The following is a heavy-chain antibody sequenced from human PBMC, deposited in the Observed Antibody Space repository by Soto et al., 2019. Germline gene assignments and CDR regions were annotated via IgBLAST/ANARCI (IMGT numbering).Heavy chain of an antibody. Sequence: EVQLVESGGGLVQPGRSLRLSCAASGFNFDNYAMHWVRQAPGKGLEWVSGINWNSGDMDYAASVEGRFTISRDNADNSIYPQMNTLSAEDAALYYCAKDMSAYPPSSFDSWGQGTMVTVSS. V-gene: IGHV3-9*01. CDR1: GFNFDNYA. CDR3: AKDMSAYPPSSFDS. CDR2: INWNSGDM. D-gene: IGHD3-3*01. J-gene: IGHJ4*02.